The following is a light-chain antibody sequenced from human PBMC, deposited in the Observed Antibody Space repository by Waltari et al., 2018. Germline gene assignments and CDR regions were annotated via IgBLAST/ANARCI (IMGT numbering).Light chain of an antibody. Sequence: QSVLTQPPSASGTPGQRVTISCSGSSSNIGVNYVYWYQQPPGRAPKLLIYRNNQRPSGVPDRFSGSKSGTSASLAISGLRSEDEADYYCAAWDDSLYALGTGTKVSVL. CDR1: SSNIGVNY. J-gene: IGLJ1*01. V-gene: IGLV1-47*01. CDR2: RNN. CDR3: AAWDDSLYA.